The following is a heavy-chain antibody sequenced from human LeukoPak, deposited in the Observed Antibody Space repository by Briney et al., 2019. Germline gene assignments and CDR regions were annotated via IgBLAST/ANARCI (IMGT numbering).Heavy chain of an antibody. J-gene: IGHJ6*02. CDR2: INHSGST. D-gene: IGHD3-10*01. Sequence: SETLSLTCAVYGGSFSGYYWSWIRQPPGKGLEWIGEINHSGSTNYNPSLKSRVTISVDTSKNQFSLKLSSVTAADTAVYYCARYYYGSGSYYTRVTPRYYYGMDVWGQGTTVTVSS. CDR1: GGSFSGYY. V-gene: IGHV4-34*01. CDR3: ARYYYGSGSYYTRVTPRYYYGMDV.